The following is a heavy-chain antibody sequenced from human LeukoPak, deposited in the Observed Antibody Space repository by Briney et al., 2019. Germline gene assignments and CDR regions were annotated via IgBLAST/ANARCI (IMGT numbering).Heavy chain of an antibody. CDR3: ARDTID. D-gene: IGHD3-10*01. J-gene: IGHJ4*02. V-gene: IGHV3-72*01. CDR1: GFTFRDHY. CDR2: SRNKANSYTT. Sequence: GGSLRLSCAASGFTFRDHYLDWVRQAPGKGLEWVGRSRNKANSYTTEYAASVKGRFTISRDDSKNSMYLQMNSLKTEDTAVYYCARDTIDWGQGTLVAVSS.